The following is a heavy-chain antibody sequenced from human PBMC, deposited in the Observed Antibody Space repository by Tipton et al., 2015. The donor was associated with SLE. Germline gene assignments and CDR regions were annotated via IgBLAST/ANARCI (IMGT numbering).Heavy chain of an antibody. J-gene: IGHJ3*02. Sequence: TLSLTCAVYGGSFSGYYWSWIRQPPGKGLEWIGEINHSGSTNNNPSLKSRVTISVDTSKNQFSLKLSSVTAADTAEYYCARSRYDSSGYYQPRAAAFDIWGQGTMVTVSS. V-gene: IGHV4-34*01. D-gene: IGHD3-22*01. CDR3: ARSRYDSSGYYQPRAAAFDI. CDR2: INHSGST. CDR1: GGSFSGYY.